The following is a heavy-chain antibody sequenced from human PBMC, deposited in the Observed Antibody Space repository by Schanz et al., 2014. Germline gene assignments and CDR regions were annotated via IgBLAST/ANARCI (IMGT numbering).Heavy chain of an antibody. CDR1: GFAFSVYG. V-gene: IGHV3-33*06. D-gene: IGHD6-19*01. CDR2: IWSDGSTK. Sequence: QVQMVESGGGVVQPGRSLRLSCAASGFAFSVYGMHWVRQAPGKGPEWVAVIWSDGSTKYYADSVKDRFTVSRDNSKNTVYLQMNRLRAEDTAIYYCAKLSSSGRLAGYFDYWGQGALVTVSS. CDR3: AKLSSSGRLAGYFDY. J-gene: IGHJ4*02.